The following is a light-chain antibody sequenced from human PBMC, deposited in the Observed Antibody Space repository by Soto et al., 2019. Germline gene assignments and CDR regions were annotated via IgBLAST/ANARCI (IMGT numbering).Light chain of an antibody. Sequence: DIQMTQSPSSLSASVGDRVTITCRASESISRHLNWYQQKAGKAPKLLIYSASSLQNGVPSRFRGGGSGTDFTLITTNLQPEDFATYYCQHNYTPLSITFGQGTRLEIK. V-gene: IGKV1-39*01. CDR2: SAS. CDR1: ESISRH. J-gene: IGKJ5*01. CDR3: QHNYTPLSIT.